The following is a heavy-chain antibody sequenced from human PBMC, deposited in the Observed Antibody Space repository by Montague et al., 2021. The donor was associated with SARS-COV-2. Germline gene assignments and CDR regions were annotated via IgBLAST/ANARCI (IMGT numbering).Heavy chain of an antibody. Sequence: PALVKPTQTLTLTCVFSGFSLNTDGVSVAWIRRPPGEALEWLALIYWDGDQRYSPSLKTRVTITKDTSRNRVVLTMTNLDPVDTATYYCARRYDFYRAEAFDVGGQGTMVTVSS. V-gene: IGHV2-5*02. CDR2: IYWDGDQ. D-gene: IGHD3-3*01. CDR1: GFSLNTDGVS. CDR3: ARRYDFYRAEAFDV. J-gene: IGHJ3*01.